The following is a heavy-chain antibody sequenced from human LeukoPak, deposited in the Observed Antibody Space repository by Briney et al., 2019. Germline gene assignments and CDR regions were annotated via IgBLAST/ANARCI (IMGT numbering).Heavy chain of an antibody. D-gene: IGHD7-27*01. CDR1: GYYISSGYY. V-gene: IGHV4-38-2*01. Sequence: SETLSLTCAVSGYYISSGYYWGWVRQPPGKGLEWVGRIYHSGSTYYNPSLKSRVTISVDTSKNQFSLKLSSVTAADTAVYYCARLANWGSNAFDSWGQGTMVTVSS. J-gene: IGHJ3*02. CDR3: ARLANWGSNAFDS. CDR2: IYHSGST.